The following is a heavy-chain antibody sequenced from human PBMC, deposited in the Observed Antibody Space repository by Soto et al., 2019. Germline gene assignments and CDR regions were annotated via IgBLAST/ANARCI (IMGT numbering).Heavy chain of an antibody. J-gene: IGHJ4*02. CDR3: ARLRGSGPSDY. V-gene: IGHV3-33*01. CDR2: IWYDGSNK. Sequence: QVQLVESGGGVVQPGRSLRLSCAASGFTFSSYGMHWVRQAPGKGLEWVAVIWYDGSNKYYADSVKGRFTISRDNSKNTLYLQMNSLSAEDTAVYYCARLRGSGPSDYWGQGTLVTVSS. CDR1: GFTFSSYG. D-gene: IGHD6-19*01.